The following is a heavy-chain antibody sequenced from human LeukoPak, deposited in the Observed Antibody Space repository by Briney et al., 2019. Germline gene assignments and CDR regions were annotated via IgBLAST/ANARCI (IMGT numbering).Heavy chain of an antibody. D-gene: IGHD6-13*01. CDR3: ARTTEAHSWRTRYYDYYMDV. CDR1: GGSFSGYY. J-gene: IGHJ6*03. V-gene: IGHV4-34*01. CDR2: INHSGST. Sequence: SETLSLTCAVYGGSFSGYYWSWIRQPPGKGLEWIGEINHSGSTNYNPSLKSRVTISVDTSKNQFSLRLSSVTAADTAVYYCARTTEAHSWRTRYYDYYMDVWGKGTTVTVSS.